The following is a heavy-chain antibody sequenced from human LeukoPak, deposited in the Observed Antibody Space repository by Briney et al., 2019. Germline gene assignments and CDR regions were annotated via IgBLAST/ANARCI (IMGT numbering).Heavy chain of an antibody. CDR3: ARGGHSSSSADY. D-gene: IGHD6-6*01. CDR1: GYTFTSYG. CDR2: IIPIFGTA. J-gene: IGHJ4*02. Sequence: SVKVSCKASGYTFTSYGISWVRQAPGQGLEWMGGIIPIFGTANYAQKFQGRVTITADESTSTAYMELSSLRSEDTAVYYCARGGHSSSSADYWGQGTLVTVSS. V-gene: IGHV1-69*13.